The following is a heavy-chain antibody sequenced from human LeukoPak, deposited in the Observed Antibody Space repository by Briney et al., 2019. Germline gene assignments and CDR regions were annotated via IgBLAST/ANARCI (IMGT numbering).Heavy chain of an antibody. V-gene: IGHV3-7*01. D-gene: IGHD3-9*01. CDR2: IKQDGSEK. J-gene: IGHJ6*03. CDR1: GFTFSSYW. Sequence: PGGSLRLTCAASGFTFSSYWMSWVRQAPGKGLEWVANIKQDGSEKYYVDSVKGRFTISRDNAKNSLYLQMNSLRAEDTAVYYCARDLQDDILTYYYYYMDVWGKGTTVTISS. CDR3: ARDLQDDILTYYYYYMDV.